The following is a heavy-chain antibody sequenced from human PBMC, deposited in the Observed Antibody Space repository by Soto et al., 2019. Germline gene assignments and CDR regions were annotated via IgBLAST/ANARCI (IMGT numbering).Heavy chain of an antibody. CDR3: ARAEGWYYGSGSYSDAFDI. J-gene: IGHJ3*02. CDR2: INPNSGGT. CDR1: GYTFTGYY. Sequence: EASVKVSCKASGYTFTGYYMHWVRQAPGQGLEWMGWINPNSGGTNYAQKFQGRVTMTRDTSISTAYMELSRLRSDDTAVYYCARAEGWYYGSGSYSDAFDIWGQGTMVTVSS. D-gene: IGHD3-10*01. V-gene: IGHV1-2*02.